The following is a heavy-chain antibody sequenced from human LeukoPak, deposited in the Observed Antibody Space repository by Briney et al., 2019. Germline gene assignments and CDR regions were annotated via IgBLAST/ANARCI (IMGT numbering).Heavy chain of an antibody. D-gene: IGHD3-9*01. J-gene: IGHJ6*02. CDR3: ARRPLRSFDWLLSRGPYYYYGMDV. CDR2: MNPNSGNT. Sequence: ASVKVSCKASGYTFTSYDINWVRQATGQGLEWMGWMNPNSGNTGYAQKFQGRVTMTRNTSISTAYMELSSLRSEDTAVYYCARRPLRSFDWLLSRGPYYYYGMDVWGQGTTVTVSS. V-gene: IGHV1-8*01. CDR1: GYTFTSYD.